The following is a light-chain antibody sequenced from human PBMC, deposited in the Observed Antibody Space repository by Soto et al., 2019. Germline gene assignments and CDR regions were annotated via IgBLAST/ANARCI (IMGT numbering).Light chain of an antibody. Sequence: DIQMTQSPSSLSASVGDRVTITCQASQDISNYLNWYQQKPGKAPKLLIYDASNLETGVPSRFSGSGSGTDFTFTISSLQPEDIATYYCQHYDNLPRVTFGPGTKVDIK. V-gene: IGKV1-33*01. J-gene: IGKJ3*01. CDR2: DAS. CDR3: QHYDNLPRVT. CDR1: QDISNY.